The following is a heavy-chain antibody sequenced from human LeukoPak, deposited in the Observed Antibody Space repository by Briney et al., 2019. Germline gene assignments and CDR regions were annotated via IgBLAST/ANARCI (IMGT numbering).Heavy chain of an antibody. CDR3: AREGYNWDGHGLFDP. Sequence: HAGGSLKLSCAESQFIFSSVNMNWVRQPPGKGLEWISYIDSSSSSIFYADSVKGRFTISRNNARNSLYMQMDSLRAEDTAVYYCAREGYNWDGHGLFDPWGQGSLVTVSS. CDR1: QFIFSSVN. D-gene: IGHD1-1*01. J-gene: IGHJ5*02. V-gene: IGHV3-48*01. CDR2: IDSSSSSI.